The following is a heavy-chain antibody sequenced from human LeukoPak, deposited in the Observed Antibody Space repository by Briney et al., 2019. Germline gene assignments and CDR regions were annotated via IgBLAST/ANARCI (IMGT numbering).Heavy chain of an antibody. CDR1: GYTFTSYG. V-gene: IGHV1-18*01. Sequence: ASVKVSCKASGYTFTSYGISWVRQAPGQGLEWMGWISAYNGNTNYAQKPQGRVTMTTDTSTSTAYMELRSLRSDDTAVYYCARGAGASGYCSGGSCYPNYYGMDVWGQGTTVTVSS. CDR3: ARGAGASGYCSGGSCYPNYYGMDV. D-gene: IGHD2-15*01. CDR2: ISAYNGNT. J-gene: IGHJ6*02.